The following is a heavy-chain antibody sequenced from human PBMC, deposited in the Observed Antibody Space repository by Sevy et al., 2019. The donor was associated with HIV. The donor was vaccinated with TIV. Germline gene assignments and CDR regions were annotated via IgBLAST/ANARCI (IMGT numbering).Heavy chain of an antibody. CDR2: ISYDINNK. D-gene: IGHD3-3*02. CDR1: GFTFFAYT. Sequence: GGSLRLSCAASGFTFFAYTMHWVRQAPGKGLEWVALISYDINNKYYADSVKGRFTISRDNSKNTLYLQMNSLRPEDTAVYCCVRDLASSGNGLDVWGQGTTVTVSS. J-gene: IGHJ6*02. V-gene: IGHV3-30-3*01. CDR3: VRDLASSGNGLDV.